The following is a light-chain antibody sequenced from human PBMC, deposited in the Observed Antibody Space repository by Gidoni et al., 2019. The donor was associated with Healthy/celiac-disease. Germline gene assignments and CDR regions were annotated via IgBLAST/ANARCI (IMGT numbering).Light chain of an antibody. J-gene: IGKJ1*01. CDR3: QQSYSTLCT. CDR1: QSISSY. Sequence: DSQMSQSPSSLPASVADRVTITCRASQSISSYLNWYQQKPGKAPKRLIYAASSLQRGVPSRFRGSGSGTDFTLTLSSLQPEDFATYYCQQSYSTLCTFGQGTKVEIK. CDR2: AAS. V-gene: IGKV1-39*01.